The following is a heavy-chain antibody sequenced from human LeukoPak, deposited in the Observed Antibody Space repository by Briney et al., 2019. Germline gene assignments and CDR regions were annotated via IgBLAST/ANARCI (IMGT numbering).Heavy chain of an antibody. D-gene: IGHD4-17*01. CDR1: GFTFYDYG. CDR2: INWNGGST. Sequence: GGSLRLSCAASGFTFYDYGMSWVRQAPGKGLEWGSGINWNGGSTVYADSVKGRFTISRDNAKNSLYLQMNSLRAEDTAVYYCANRGVTTSAFDIWGQGTMVTVSS. J-gene: IGHJ3*02. V-gene: IGHV3-20*04. CDR3: ANRGVTTSAFDI.